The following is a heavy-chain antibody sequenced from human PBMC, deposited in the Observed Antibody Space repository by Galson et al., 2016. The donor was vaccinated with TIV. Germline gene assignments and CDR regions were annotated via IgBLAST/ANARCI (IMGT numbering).Heavy chain of an antibody. D-gene: IGHD1-26*01. V-gene: IGHV3-33*01. CDR2: IWYDGTNT. CDR1: GFTLPNYG. J-gene: IGHJ3*01. CDR3: ARTGANTLYSGGYGDDDGFDF. Sequence: SLRLSCATSGFTLPNYGMTWVRQAPGKGLEWVAVIWYDGTNTHYADSVKGRFTISKDNSENTLNLQMNTLRAEDTAVYYCARTGANTLYSGGYGDDDGFDFWGQGT.